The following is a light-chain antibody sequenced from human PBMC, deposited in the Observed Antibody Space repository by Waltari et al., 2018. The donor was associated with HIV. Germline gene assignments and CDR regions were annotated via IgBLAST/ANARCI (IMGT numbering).Light chain of an antibody. Sequence: DIVLTQSPDSLAISLRARGTINCTSRLRLLYTSNNKNCLAWYQQKPGQPPKFLIYWASTRESGVPDRFSGSESETDFTLTISGLQAEDVAVYYCQQFYRSPLTFGQGTSLEIK. J-gene: IGKJ2*01. V-gene: IGKV4-1*01. CDR3: QQFYRSPLT. CDR2: WAS. CDR1: LRLLYTSNNKNC.